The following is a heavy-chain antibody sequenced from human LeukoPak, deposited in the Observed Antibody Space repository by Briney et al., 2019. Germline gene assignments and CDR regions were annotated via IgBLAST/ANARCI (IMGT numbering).Heavy chain of an antibody. CDR3: AKVSGRMATIDY. CDR2: ISGSGGST. D-gene: IGHD5-24*01. Sequence: GGALRLSCAASGFTFSSYAMSWVRQPPGKGLEWVSAISGSGGSTYYADSVKGRFTISRDNSKNTLYLQMNSLRAEDTAVYYCAKVSGRMATIDYWGQGTLVTVSS. V-gene: IGHV3-23*01. CDR1: GFTFSSYA. J-gene: IGHJ4*02.